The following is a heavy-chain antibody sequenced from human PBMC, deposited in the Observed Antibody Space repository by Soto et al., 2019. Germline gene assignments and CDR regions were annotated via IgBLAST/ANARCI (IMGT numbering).Heavy chain of an antibody. D-gene: IGHD3-10*01. J-gene: IGHJ3*01. CDR3: GSWRRRGHAYDC. CDR1: GFTVSGKKY. V-gene: IGHV3-53*01. CDR2: LYDVDGT. Sequence: GGSLRLSCAASGFTVSGKKYLAWVRQAPGKGLEWVSALYDVDGTYYADSVKGRFTTSADSSKTIVYLQMNGLRPDDTAVYYCGSWRRRGHAYDCWEQGTAGTV.